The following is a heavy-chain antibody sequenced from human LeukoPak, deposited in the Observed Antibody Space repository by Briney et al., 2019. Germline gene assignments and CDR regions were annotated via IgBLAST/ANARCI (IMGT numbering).Heavy chain of an antibody. D-gene: IGHD3-10*01. Sequence: GGSLRLSCAASGFTFSSYTIHWVRQAPGKELEWVTLISHDGRNKNYADSVKGRFTISRDNSKRTLYLEVNSLRTEDTAVYYCARGSHQDYFGSMTYLFDYWGQGTLVTVSS. V-gene: IGHV3-30*04. CDR3: ARGSHQDYFGSMTYLFDY. J-gene: IGHJ4*02. CDR2: ISHDGRNK. CDR1: GFTFSSYT.